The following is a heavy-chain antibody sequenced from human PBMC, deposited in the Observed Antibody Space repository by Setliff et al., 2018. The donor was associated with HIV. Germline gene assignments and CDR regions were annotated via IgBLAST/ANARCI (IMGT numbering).Heavy chain of an antibody. D-gene: IGHD1-7*01. CDR3: ATALTANWNYEPHFDY. CDR2: ISGYNGST. V-gene: IGHV1-18*01. J-gene: IGHJ4*02. Sequence: ASVKVSCKASGYTFSRYGISWVRQAPGQGLEWMGWISGYNGSTKYVQKFQGRVTMTTDTSTSTVYMELRSLRSDDTAVYYCATALTANWNYEPHFDYWGQGSRVTVSS. CDR1: GYTFSRYG.